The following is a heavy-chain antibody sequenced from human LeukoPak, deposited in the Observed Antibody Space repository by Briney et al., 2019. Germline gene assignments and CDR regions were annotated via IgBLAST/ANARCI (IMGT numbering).Heavy chain of an antibody. J-gene: IGHJ5*02. Sequence: GGSLRLSCAASGFTFSDYYMSWTRQAPGKGPVWVSRINNDGSGTTYADSVKGRFTISRDDAKNTLYLQMNSLRAEDTAVYYCVRGGESTWSWGQGTLVTVSS. CDR3: VRGGESTWS. CDR1: GFTFSDYY. V-gene: IGHV3-74*01. D-gene: IGHD2-15*01. CDR2: INNDGSGT.